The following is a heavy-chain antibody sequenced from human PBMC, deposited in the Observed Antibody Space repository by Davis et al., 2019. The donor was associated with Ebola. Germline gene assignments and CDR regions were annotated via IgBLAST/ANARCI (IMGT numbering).Heavy chain of an antibody. D-gene: IGHD5-12*01. CDR1: GYSFTGNY. Sequence: AASVKVSCKASGYSFTGNYVQWVRQAPGQGLEWMGRGNPNSGGTNYAQKFEGRVTMTRDTSISTVYMELSRLRSDDTAVYYCARDIPKWLRWAYYYYGIDVWGQGTTVTVSS. J-gene: IGHJ6*02. CDR3: ARDIPKWLRWAYYYYGIDV. V-gene: IGHV1-2*06. CDR2: GNPNSGGT.